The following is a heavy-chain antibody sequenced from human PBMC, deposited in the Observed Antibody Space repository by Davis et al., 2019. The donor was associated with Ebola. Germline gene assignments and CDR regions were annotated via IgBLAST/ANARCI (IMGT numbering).Heavy chain of an antibody. D-gene: IGHD6-6*01. CDR2: IYYSGST. CDR1: GGSISGSTYY. CDR3: ACRYSSSPLY. V-gene: IGHV4-30-4*08. Sequence: MPSETLSLTCTVSGGSISGSTYYWGWIRQPPGKGLEWIGYIYYSGSTYYNPSLKSRISISVDTSKNQFSLKLSSVTAADTAVYFCACRYSSSPLYWGQGTLVTVSS. J-gene: IGHJ4*02.